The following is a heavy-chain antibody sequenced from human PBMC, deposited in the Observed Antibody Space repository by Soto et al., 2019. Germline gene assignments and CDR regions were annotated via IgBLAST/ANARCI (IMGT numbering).Heavy chain of an antibody. Sequence: QVQLVQSGAEVKKPGSSVKVSCKASGGTFSSYAISWVRQAPGQGLEWMGGIIPIFGTANYAQKFQGRVTITADASTSTAYMELSSPRSEDTAVYYCATQRFLEWSYYYYGMDVWGQGTTVTVSS. D-gene: IGHD3-3*01. J-gene: IGHJ6*02. CDR1: GGTFSSYA. V-gene: IGHV1-69*12. CDR3: ATQRFLEWSYYYYGMDV. CDR2: IIPIFGTA.